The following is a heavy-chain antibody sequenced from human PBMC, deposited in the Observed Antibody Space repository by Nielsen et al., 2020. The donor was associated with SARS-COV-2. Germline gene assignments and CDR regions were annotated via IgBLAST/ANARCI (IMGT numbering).Heavy chain of an antibody. Sequence: SETLSLTCAVYGGSLRGYYWTWIRKPPGKGLEWLVEINHHGSNNYNPSLKRRVTMSLDTSKNQFSLKLTSVTAADTAVYYCSSCAEYSSSSVNWFDPWGQGTLVTVSS. D-gene: IGHD6-6*01. CDR2: INHHGSN. V-gene: IGHV4-34*01. CDR3: SSCAEYSSSSVNWFDP. J-gene: IGHJ5*02. CDR1: GGSLRGYY.